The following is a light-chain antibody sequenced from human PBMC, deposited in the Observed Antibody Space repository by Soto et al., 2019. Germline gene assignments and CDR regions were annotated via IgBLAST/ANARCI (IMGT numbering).Light chain of an antibody. CDR2: GAS. Sequence: EIVLTQSPGTLSLSPGETATLSCRASQSVSINYLAWYQQKPGQAPRLLIYGASIRATGVPDRFSGSGFGTDFTLTISRLEPEDFAVYYCQQCGSSPLTFGGGTKVDIK. V-gene: IGKV3-20*01. CDR1: QSVSINY. CDR3: QQCGSSPLT. J-gene: IGKJ4*01.